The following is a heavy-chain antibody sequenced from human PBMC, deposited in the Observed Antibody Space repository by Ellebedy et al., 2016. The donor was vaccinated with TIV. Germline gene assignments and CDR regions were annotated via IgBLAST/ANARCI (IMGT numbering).Heavy chain of an antibody. CDR1: GYTLTELS. D-gene: IGHD6-13*01. J-gene: IGHJ6*03. CDR2: FDPEDGET. CDR3: ATGYSSSWYVNYMDV. Sequence: ASVKVSCXVSGYTLTELSMHWVRQAPGKGLEWMGGFDPEDGETIYAQKFQGRVTMTEDTSTDTAYMELSSLRSEDMAVYYCATGYSSSWYVNYMDVWGKGTTVTVSS. V-gene: IGHV1-24*01.